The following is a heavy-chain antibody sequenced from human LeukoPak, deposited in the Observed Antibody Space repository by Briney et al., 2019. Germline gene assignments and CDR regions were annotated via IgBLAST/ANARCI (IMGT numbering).Heavy chain of an antibody. CDR2: ISGSGDNT. CDR1: GFTFSSYA. Sequence: GGSLRLSCATSGFTFSSYAMTWVRQAPGKGLEWVSGISGSGDNTYYADSVKGRFTISRDKSKNTLYLQMNSLRAEDTAVYYCAKISRGYVPVNPTPIDYWGQGTLVTVSS. J-gene: IGHJ4*02. V-gene: IGHV3-23*01. D-gene: IGHD5-12*01. CDR3: AKISRGYVPVNPTPIDY.